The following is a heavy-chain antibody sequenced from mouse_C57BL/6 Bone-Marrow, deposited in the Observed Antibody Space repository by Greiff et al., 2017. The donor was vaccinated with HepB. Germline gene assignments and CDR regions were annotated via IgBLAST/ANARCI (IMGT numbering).Heavy chain of an antibody. D-gene: IGHD1-1*01. CDR3: ASKIYYYGSSYGYFDV. CDR2: INPYNGGT. CDR1: GYTFTDYY. Sequence: VQLKESGPVLVKPGASVKMSCKASGYTFTDYYMNWVKQSHGKSLEWIGVINPYNGGTSYNQKFKGKATLTVDKSSSTAYMELNSLTSEDSAVYYCASKIYYYGSSYGYFDVWGTGTTVTVSS. J-gene: IGHJ1*03. V-gene: IGHV1-19*01.